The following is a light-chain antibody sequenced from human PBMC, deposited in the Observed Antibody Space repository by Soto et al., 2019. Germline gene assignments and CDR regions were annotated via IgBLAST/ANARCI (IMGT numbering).Light chain of an antibody. CDR1: SSDVGSYDL. V-gene: IGLV2-23*02. CDR3: CSHAGSRNFWV. Sequence: QSALTQPASVSGSPGQSIAISCTGTSSDVGSYDLISWYQQHPDTAPKLIIYDVTKRPSGVSDRFSGSKSGNTASLTISGLQAEDGADYYCCSHAGSRNFWVFGGGTKLTVL. CDR2: DVT. J-gene: IGLJ3*02.